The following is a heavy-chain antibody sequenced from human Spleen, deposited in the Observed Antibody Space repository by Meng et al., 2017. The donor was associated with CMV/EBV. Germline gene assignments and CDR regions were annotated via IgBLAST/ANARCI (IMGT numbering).Heavy chain of an antibody. V-gene: IGHV3-21*01. J-gene: IGHJ4*02. CDR3: AVLYSSSWYDLDY. CDR1: GFIFSSYS. D-gene: IGHD6-13*01. CDR2: ISGSSVYI. Sequence: GGSLRLSCAASGFIFSSYSINWVRQAPGKGLEWVSSISGSSVYIYYADSVKGRFTISRDNAKKSVYLQMNSLRAEDTAVYYCAVLYSSSWYDLDYWGQGTLVTVSS.